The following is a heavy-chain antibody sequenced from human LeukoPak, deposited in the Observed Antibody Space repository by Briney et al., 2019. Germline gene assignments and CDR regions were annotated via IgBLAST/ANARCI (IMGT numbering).Heavy chain of an antibody. CDR3: ARGVYIAAAQYAY. CDR1: GGSISSYC. Sequence: SETLSLTCTVSGGSISSYCWSWIRQPPGKGLEWIGYIYYSGTTNHNPSLKSRVTISVDTSKNQFSLKLSSVTAADTAVYYCARGVYIAAAQYAYWGQGTLVTVSS. CDR2: IYYSGTT. V-gene: IGHV4-59*01. D-gene: IGHD6-13*01. J-gene: IGHJ4*02.